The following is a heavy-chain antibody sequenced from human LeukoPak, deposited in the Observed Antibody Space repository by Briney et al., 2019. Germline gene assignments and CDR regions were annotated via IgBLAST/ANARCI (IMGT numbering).Heavy chain of an antibody. D-gene: IGHD3-10*01. Sequence: SETLSLTCTVSGGSISSYYWSWIRQPPGKGLEWIGYIYYSGSTNYNPSLKSRVTISVDTSKNQFSLKLSSVTAADTAVYYCARGDTMVRGVYYNWFDPWGQGTLVTVSS. J-gene: IGHJ5*02. CDR3: ARGDTMVRGVYYNWFDP. CDR2: IYYSGST. V-gene: IGHV4-59*01. CDR1: GGSISSYY.